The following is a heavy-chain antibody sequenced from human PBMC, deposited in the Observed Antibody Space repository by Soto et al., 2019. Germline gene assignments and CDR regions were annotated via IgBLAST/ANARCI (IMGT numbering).Heavy chain of an antibody. CDR3: ATSLRSGSYYHYFDS. V-gene: IGHV4-59*08. J-gene: IGHJ4*02. Sequence: QLQESGPGLVKPSETLSLTCTVSGGSISSYYWSWIRQPPGKGLEWIGYIYYSGSTNYNPSLKSRVTIXXDXSXXQFSLKLSSVTAADTAVYYCATSLRSGSYYHYFDSWGQGTLVTVSS. D-gene: IGHD1-26*01. CDR1: GGSISSYY. CDR2: IYYSGST.